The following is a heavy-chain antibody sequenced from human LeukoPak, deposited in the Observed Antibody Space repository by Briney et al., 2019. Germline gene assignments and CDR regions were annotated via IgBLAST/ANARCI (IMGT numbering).Heavy chain of an antibody. Sequence: GGSLRLSCAASGFTFSSYAMHWVRQAPGKGLEWEAVISYDGSNKYYADSVKGRFTISRDNSKNTLYLQMNSLRAEDTAVYCCASRFDWGQGTLVTVSS. CDR2: ISYDGSNK. V-gene: IGHV3-30-3*01. J-gene: IGHJ4*02. CDR1: GFTFSSYA. CDR3: ASRFD.